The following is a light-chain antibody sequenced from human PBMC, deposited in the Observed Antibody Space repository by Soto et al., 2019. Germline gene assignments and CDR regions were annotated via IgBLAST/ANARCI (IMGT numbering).Light chain of an antibody. CDR2: KAS. CDR3: QQYSTYTPRT. J-gene: IGKJ1*01. V-gene: IGKV1-5*03. CDR1: QSISIW. Sequence: DIQMTQSPSTLSASVGDRVTITCRASQSISIWLAWYQQKPGKAPKILIYKASSLESGVPSRFSGSESGTEFTLTISSLQPDDFATYYCQQYSTYTPRTFGQGTKVEIK.